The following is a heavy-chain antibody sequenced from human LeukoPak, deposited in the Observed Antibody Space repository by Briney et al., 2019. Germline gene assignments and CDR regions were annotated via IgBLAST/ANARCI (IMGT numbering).Heavy chain of an antibody. CDR1: GGTFSSYA. CDR2: IIPILGIA. D-gene: IGHD3-22*01. V-gene: IGHV1-69*04. Sequence: GASVKVSCKASGGTFSSYAISWVGQAPGQGREWMGRIIPILGIANYAQKFQGRVTITADKSTSTAYMELSSLRSEDTAVYYCARDVGYYYDSSGYQSLGYWGQGTLVTVSS. CDR3: ARDVGYYYDSSGYQSLGY. J-gene: IGHJ4*02.